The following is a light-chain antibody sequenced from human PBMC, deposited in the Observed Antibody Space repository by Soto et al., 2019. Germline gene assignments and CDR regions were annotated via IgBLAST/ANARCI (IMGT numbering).Light chain of an antibody. CDR3: SSYTTSSPHWV. V-gene: IGLV2-14*01. J-gene: IGLJ3*02. Sequence: QSALTQPASVSGSPGQSITISCTGTSSDVGGYNYVSWYQQHPGKAPKLMISEVSNRPSGVSNRFSGSKSGNTASLTIAGLQAEDEADYYCSSYTTSSPHWVFGGGTKVTVL. CDR1: SSDVGGYNY. CDR2: EVS.